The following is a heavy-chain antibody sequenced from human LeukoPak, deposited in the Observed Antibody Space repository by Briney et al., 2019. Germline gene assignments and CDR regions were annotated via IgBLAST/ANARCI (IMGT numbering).Heavy chain of an antibody. J-gene: IGHJ4*02. D-gene: IGHD4-11*01. CDR3: ARDNSNYFDY. CDR2: IYPGDSDT. Sequence: GESLKISCKGSGYSFSNYWIAWVRQIPGKGLEWMGMIYPGDSDTKYSPSFQGQVTISADKSTSIASLQWSSLQASDTAMYYCARDNSNYFDYWGQGTLVTVSS. CDR1: GYSFSNYW. V-gene: IGHV5-51*01.